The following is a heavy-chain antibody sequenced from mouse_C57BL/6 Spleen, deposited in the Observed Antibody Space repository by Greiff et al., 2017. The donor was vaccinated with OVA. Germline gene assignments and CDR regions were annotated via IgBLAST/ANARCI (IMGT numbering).Heavy chain of an antibody. J-gene: IGHJ4*01. Sequence: ESGPGLVKPSQSLSLTCSVTGYSITSGYYWNWIRQFPGNKLEWMGYISYDGSNNYNPSLKNRISITRDTSKNQFFLKLNSVTTEDTATYYCARDDYDVGYAMDYWGQGTSVTVSS. CDR1: GYSITSGYY. V-gene: IGHV3-6*01. D-gene: IGHD2-4*01. CDR2: ISYDGSN. CDR3: ARDDYDVGYAMDY.